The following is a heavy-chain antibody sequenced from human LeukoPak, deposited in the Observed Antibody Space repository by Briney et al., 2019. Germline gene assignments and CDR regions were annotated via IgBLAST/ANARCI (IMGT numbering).Heavy chain of an antibody. J-gene: IGHJ3*02. CDR2: INPSGGST. D-gene: IGHD3-10*01. V-gene: IGHV1-46*01. CDR3: ARAYMVRGVTPADAFDI. Sequence: GASVTVSCKASGYTFTSYYMHWVRQAPGQGLEWMGIINPSGGSTSYAQKFQGRVTMTRDTSTSTVYMELSSLRSEDTAVYYCARAYMVRGVTPADAFDIWGQGTMVTVSS. CDR1: GYTFTSYY.